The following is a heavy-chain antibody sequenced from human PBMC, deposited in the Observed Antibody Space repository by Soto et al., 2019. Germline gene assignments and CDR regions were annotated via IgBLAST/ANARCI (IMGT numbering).Heavy chain of an antibody. D-gene: IGHD6-19*01. J-gene: IGHJ4*02. CDR2: INHSGST. Sequence: SETLSLTCAVYGGSFSGYYWSWIRQPPGKGLEWIGEINHSGSTKYNPSLKSRVTISVDTSKNQFSLKLSSVTAADTAVYYCARRASSGWYPERFDYWGQGTLVTVSS. V-gene: IGHV4-34*01. CDR1: GGSFSGYY. CDR3: ARRASSGWYPERFDY.